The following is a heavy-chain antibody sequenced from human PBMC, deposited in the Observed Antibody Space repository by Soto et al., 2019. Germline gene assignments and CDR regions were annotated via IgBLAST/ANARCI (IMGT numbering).Heavy chain of an antibody. CDR2: VWYDGSNG. CDR1: GFIFSNFG. V-gene: IGHV3-33*01. D-gene: IGHD6-6*01. J-gene: IGHJ6*02. Sequence: GGSLRFSCAASGFIFSNFGMHWVRQAPGKGLEWVAGVWYDGSNGVSADSVKGRFTISRDNSKSTLYLQMTSLRAEDTAVYYCARDPRTARASAMDVWGQGTTVTVSS. CDR3: ARDPRTARASAMDV.